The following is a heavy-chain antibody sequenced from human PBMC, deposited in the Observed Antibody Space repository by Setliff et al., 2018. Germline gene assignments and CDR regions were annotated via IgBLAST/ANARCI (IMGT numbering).Heavy chain of an antibody. J-gene: IGHJ6*03. CDR3: ARGLEGEDFFYYMDV. CDR1: GGSISSSNW. CDR2: IYHSGSI. Sequence: SETLSLTCTVSGGSISSSNWWTWVRQPPGKGLEWIGEIYHSGSINYNPSLKSRVTMSVDKSKNQFSLKLTSVTAADTAVYYCARGLEGEDFFYYMDVWGKGNTVTVSS. V-gene: IGHV4-4*02. D-gene: IGHD2-21*01.